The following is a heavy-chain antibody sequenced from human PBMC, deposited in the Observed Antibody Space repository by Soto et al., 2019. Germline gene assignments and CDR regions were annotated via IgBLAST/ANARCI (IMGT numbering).Heavy chain of an antibody. J-gene: IGHJ4*02. CDR2: ITEDGSGT. CDR1: GFTFSSYP. V-gene: IGHV3-74*01. Sequence: EVQLVESGGAIVQPGGSLRLSCATSGFTFSSYPIHWVRQAPGQGTVWVSRITEDGSGTTYADCVKGGFTVTRDNAKKTLYLQMSGLGAEDTAVYHCVRGTNGWRGMDYWGQGTLVTVSS. D-gene: IGHD2-8*01. CDR3: VRGTNGWRGMDY.